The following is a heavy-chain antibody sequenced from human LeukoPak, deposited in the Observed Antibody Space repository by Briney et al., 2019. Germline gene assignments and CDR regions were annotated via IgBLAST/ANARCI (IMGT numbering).Heavy chain of an antibody. J-gene: IGHJ6*03. CDR2: ISVYSGNT. Sequence: ASVKVSCKASGYTFTSYGINWVRQAPGQGLEWMGWISVYSGNTNYAQKFQGRVTMTTDTSTSTAYMELSSLRSEDTAVYYCARARGDFWSGYYINYYYYYMDVWGKGTTVTVSS. V-gene: IGHV1-18*01. CDR1: GYTFTSYG. D-gene: IGHD3-3*01. CDR3: ARARGDFWSGYYINYYYYYMDV.